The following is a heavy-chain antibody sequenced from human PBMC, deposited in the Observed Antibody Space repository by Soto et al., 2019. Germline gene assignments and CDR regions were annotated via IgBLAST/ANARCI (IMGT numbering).Heavy chain of an antibody. Sequence: GGSLRLSCAASGFTFSSYAMHWVRQAPGKGLEYVSAISSNGGSTYYANSVKGRFTISRDNSKNTLYLQMGSLRAEDMAVYYCARAVGCSGGSCYAVGTYYFDYWGQGTLVTVSS. D-gene: IGHD2-15*01. V-gene: IGHV3-64*01. CDR3: ARAVGCSGGSCYAVGTYYFDY. CDR2: ISSNGGST. J-gene: IGHJ4*02. CDR1: GFTFSSYA.